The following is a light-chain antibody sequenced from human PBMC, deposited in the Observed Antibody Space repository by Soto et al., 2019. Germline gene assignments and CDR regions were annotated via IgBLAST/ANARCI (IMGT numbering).Light chain of an antibody. J-gene: IGKJ4*01. V-gene: IGKV3-20*01. CDR1: QSVSSNY. CDR2: GAS. CDR3: QQYGTSPLT. Sequence: EIVLTQSPGTLYWSAGERATLSCRASQSVSSNYLAWYQQKPGQAPRLLIYGASSRATGIPDRFSGSGSGTDFTLTISRLEPEDFAVYSCQQYGTSPLTFGGGTKIQIK.